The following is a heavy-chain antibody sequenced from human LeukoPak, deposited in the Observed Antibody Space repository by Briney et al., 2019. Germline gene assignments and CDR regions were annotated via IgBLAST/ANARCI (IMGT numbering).Heavy chain of an antibody. CDR3: ARGHYSNDGHYYYYYYMDV. CDR1: GGSISSYY. D-gene: IGHD4-11*01. Sequence: SETLSLTCTVSGGSISSYYWSWIRQPPGKGLEWIGYTYYSGSTNYNPSLKSRVTISVDTTKNQFSLKLSSVTAADTTVYYCARGHYSNDGHYYYYYYMDVWGKGTTVTVSS. V-gene: IGHV4-59*01. CDR2: TYYSGST. J-gene: IGHJ6*03.